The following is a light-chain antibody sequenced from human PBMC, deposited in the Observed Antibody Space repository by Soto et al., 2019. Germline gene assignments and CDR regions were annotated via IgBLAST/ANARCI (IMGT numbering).Light chain of an antibody. Sequence: DIQMTQSPSSLSASVGDRVTVTCRASQSIGSSLNWYQQKPGKAPKLLIYTASTLQSGVPSRFSGSGSGTDFTLTINSLQPEDFATYYCQQSYSTPKTFGQGTKVDI. J-gene: IGKJ1*01. CDR3: QQSYSTPKT. V-gene: IGKV1-39*01. CDR2: TAS. CDR1: QSIGSS.